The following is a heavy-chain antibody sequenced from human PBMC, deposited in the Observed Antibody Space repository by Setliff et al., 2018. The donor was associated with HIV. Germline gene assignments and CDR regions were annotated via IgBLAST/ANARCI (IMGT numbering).Heavy chain of an antibody. CDR1: GFTIRGYW. J-gene: IGHJ6*02. CDR3: ARSYPGPYYYYGMDV. Sequence: LSLSCAASGFTIRGYWMDWVRQAPGKGLEWVGFINSGSSSIFYGDSVKGRFTISRDDAKNSLLLHMNSLRAEDTAVYYCARSYPGPYYYYGMDVWGQGTTVTVSS. V-gene: IGHV3-48*04. CDR2: INSGSSSI.